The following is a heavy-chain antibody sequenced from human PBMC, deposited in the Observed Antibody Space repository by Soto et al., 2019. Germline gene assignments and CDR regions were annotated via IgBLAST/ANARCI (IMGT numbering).Heavy chain of an antibody. CDR1: GYTFTSYD. CDR3: ATRGGAAAGTGWFDP. V-gene: IGHV1-8*01. Sequence: ASVQVSCKASGYTFTSYDINWVRQATGKGLEWMGWFNPKDGETVYAQKFQGRVTMTEDTSTDTAYMELSSLRSEDTAVYYCATRGGAAAGTGWFDPWGQGTLVTVSS. J-gene: IGHJ5*02. D-gene: IGHD6-13*01. CDR2: FNPKDGET.